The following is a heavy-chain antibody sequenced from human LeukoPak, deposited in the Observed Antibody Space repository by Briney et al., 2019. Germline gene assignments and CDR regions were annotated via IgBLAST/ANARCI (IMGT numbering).Heavy chain of an antibody. D-gene: IGHD6-19*01. J-gene: IGHJ4*02. V-gene: IGHV3-23*01. Sequence: GGSLRLSCAASGFTFSSYAMSWVRQAPGKGLEWVSAISGSGGSTYYADSVKGRFTISRDNSKNTLYLQMNSLRAEDAAVYYCAKVGAVAGLFDYWGQGTLVTVSS. CDR3: AKVGAVAGLFDY. CDR2: ISGSGGST. CDR1: GFTFSSYA.